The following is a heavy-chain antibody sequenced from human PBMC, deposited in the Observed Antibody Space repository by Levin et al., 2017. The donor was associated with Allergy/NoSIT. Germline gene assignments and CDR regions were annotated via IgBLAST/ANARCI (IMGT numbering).Heavy chain of an antibody. Sequence: SQTLSLTCGISGDTVSSNSVTWTWTRQSPSRGLEWLGRTYYRSRWHYDYAESANGRITINPDTSKNQFSLQLNSVTPEDTAVYYCVRLQGLGGLGVWGKGTTVIVSS. V-gene: IGHV6-1*01. D-gene: IGHD2-15*01. CDR1: GDTVSSNSVT. CDR3: VRLQGLGGLGV. J-gene: IGHJ6*04. CDR2: TYYRSRWHY.